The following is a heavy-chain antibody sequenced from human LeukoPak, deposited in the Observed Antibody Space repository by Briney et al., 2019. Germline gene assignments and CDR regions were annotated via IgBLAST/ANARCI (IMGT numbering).Heavy chain of an antibody. CDR3: ARDKATVVTPHWFGP. J-gene: IGHJ5*02. Sequence: PSETLSLTCTVSGGSISSGGYYWSWIRQHPGKGLEWIGYIYYSGSTYYNPSLKSRVTISVDTSKNQFSLKLSSVTAADTAVYYCARDKATVVTPHWFGPWGQGTLVTVSS. D-gene: IGHD4-23*01. CDR1: GGSISSGGYY. V-gene: IGHV4-31*03. CDR2: IYYSGST.